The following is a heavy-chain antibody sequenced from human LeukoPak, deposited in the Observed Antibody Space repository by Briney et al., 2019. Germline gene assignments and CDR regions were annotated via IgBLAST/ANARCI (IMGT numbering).Heavy chain of an antibody. Sequence: GGSLRLSCAASGFTFSSYAMSWVRQAPGKGLEWVSYISSSSNTIYYADSVKGRFTISRDNAKNSLYLQMNSLRVEDTAVYYCARDLTFRYWGQGTLVTVSS. CDR2: ISSSSNTI. CDR1: GFTFSSYA. J-gene: IGHJ4*02. V-gene: IGHV3-48*01. D-gene: IGHD3-16*01. CDR3: ARDLTFRY.